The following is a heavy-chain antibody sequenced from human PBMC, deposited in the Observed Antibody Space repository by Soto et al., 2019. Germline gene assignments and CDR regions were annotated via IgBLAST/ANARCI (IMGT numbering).Heavy chain of an antibody. CDR3: AKQQGPGTPYYYAMDV. CDR1: GFTFSSYA. CDR2: IRSSGDRT. V-gene: IGHV3-23*01. D-gene: IGHD1-1*01. J-gene: IGHJ6*02. Sequence: EVQLLESGGGLVQPGGSLRLSCAASGFTFSSYAMSWVRQAPGKGLEWVSVIRSSGDRTYYADSVKGRFTISRDNSKNTLYMQMNSLRAEDTAVYYCAKQQGPGTPYYYAMDVWGQGTTVTGSS.